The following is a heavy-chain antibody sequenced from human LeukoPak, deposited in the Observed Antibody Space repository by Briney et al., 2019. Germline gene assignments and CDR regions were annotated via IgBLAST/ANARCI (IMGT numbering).Heavy chain of an antibody. CDR1: GDSVSSNSAA. CDR2: TYYRSKWYT. Sequence: SQTLSLTCAISGDSVSSNSAAWNWIRQSPLRGLEWLGRTYYRSKWYTDYAVSVKSRITINPDTSKNQFSLQVNSVTPEDTAVYYCARGSSSWRGFDYWGQGTLVTVSS. CDR3: ARGSSSWRGFDY. D-gene: IGHD6-13*01. J-gene: IGHJ4*02. V-gene: IGHV6-1*01.